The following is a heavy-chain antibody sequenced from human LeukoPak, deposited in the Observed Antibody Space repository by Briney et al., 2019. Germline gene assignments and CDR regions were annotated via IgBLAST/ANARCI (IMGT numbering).Heavy chain of an antibody. J-gene: IGHJ4*02. CDR1: GCTFTSSA. CDR2: IVVGSGKK. V-gene: IGHV1-58*01. CDR3: AGGSGSYHFDY. Sequence: SVKVSCKASGCTFTSSAVKWVGQARGQSREGRGWIVVGSGKKNYAQKFQERVTITRDMSTSTAYVELSSLRSEATAVYYCAGGSGSYHFDYWGQGTLVTVSS. D-gene: IGHD3-10*01.